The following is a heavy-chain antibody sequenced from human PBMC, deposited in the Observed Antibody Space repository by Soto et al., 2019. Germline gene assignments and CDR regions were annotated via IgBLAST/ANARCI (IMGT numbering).Heavy chain of an antibody. CDR1: GFTFSSYS. D-gene: IGHD3-3*01. CDR2: ISYDGSNK. V-gene: IGHV3-30*03. CDR3: ARGYDFWSGYYYPYGMDV. J-gene: IGHJ6*02. Sequence: PGGSLRLSCAASGFTFSSYSMNWVRQAPGKGLEWVAVISYDGSNKNHADTVKGRFTISRDNSKNTLYLQMNSLRAEDTAVYYCARGYDFWSGYYYPYGMDVWGQGTTVTVSS.